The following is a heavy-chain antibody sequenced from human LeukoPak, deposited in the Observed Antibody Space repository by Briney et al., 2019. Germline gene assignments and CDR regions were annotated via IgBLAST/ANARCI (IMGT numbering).Heavy chain of an antibody. V-gene: IGHV3-74*01. CDR1: GFTFSSFW. CDR3: AKERDWFDP. CDR2: INTDGSST. Sequence: GGSLRLSCAASGFTFSSFWMHWVRQAPGKGLVWVSRINTDGSSTSYADFVKGRFTISRDNAKNTLYLQMNSLRAEDTAVYYCAKERDWFDPWGQGTLVTVSS. J-gene: IGHJ5*02.